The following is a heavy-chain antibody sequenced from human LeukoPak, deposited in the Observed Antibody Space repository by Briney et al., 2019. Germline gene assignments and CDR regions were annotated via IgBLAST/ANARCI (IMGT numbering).Heavy chain of an antibody. D-gene: IGHD3-3*01. J-gene: IGHJ4*02. V-gene: IGHV3-7*01. CDR1: GFTFSSYW. CDR3: AREEEYYDFWSGYSN. Sequence: GGSLRLSCAASGFTFSSYWMSWVRQAPGKGLEWVANIKQDGSEKYYVDSVKGRSTISRDNAKNSLYLQMNSLRAEDTAVYYCAREEEYYDFWSGYSNWGQGTLVTVSS. CDR2: IKQDGSEK.